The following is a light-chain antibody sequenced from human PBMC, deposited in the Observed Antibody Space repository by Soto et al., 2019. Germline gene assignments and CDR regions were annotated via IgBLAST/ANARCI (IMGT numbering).Light chain of an antibody. CDR3: QQYGTSPFT. CDR2: GAS. V-gene: IGKV3-20*01. Sequence: EIVLTQSPGTLSLSLVERATLSCMASQGITTTSLAWYQQKPGQAPRLLIYGASTRATGVPDRFSGSESGTDFTLSISRLEPEDFVVYYCQQYGTSPFTFGQGTRLEIK. J-gene: IGKJ5*01. CDR1: QGITTTS.